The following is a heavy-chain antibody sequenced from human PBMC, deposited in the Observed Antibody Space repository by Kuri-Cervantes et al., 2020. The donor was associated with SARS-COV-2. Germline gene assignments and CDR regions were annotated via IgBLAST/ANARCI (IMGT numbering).Heavy chain of an antibody. D-gene: IGHD1-26*01. CDR1: GFTFSSYA. CDR2: ISYDGSNK. V-gene: IGHV3-30*04. Sequence: GESLKISCAASGFTFSSYAMHWVRQAPGKGLEWVAVISYDGSNKYYADSVKGRFTISRDSSKNTLYLQMNSLRAEDTAVYYCASELLWYFDLWGRGTLVTVSS. J-gene: IGHJ2*01. CDR3: ASELLWYFDL.